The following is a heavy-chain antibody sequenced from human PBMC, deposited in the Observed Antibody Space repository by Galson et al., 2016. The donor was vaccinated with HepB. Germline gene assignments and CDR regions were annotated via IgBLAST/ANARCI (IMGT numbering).Heavy chain of an antibody. Sequence: LSLTCAVYGRSFRSYYWNWIRQSPGKGLEWIGEINHGGRNNSNPSLKSRVTISVDTSKNQFSLRLSSVTAADTAVYYCARGSRKEYHDFWIGHHPYGMDVWGQGTLVTVS. CDR1: GRSFRSYY. D-gene: IGHD3-3*01. V-gene: IGHV4-34*01. CDR3: ARGSRKEYHDFWIGHHPYGMDV. J-gene: IGHJ6*02. CDR2: INHGGRN.